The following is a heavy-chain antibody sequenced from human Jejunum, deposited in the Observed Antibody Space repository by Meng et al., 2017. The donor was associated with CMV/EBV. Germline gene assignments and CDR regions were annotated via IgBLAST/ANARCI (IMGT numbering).Heavy chain of an antibody. CDR1: GDSISSYY. D-gene: IGHD6-13*01. Sequence: QVQLQESGPGLVKPSETLSCTCTVSGDSISSYYWSWIRQPAGKGLEWIGHIYNSGSTNYNPSLMSRVTMSIDTSKNQFSLKLNSVTAADTAVYYCARVSGSRTRLRFDYWGQGTLVTVSS. J-gene: IGHJ4*02. CDR3: ARVSGSRTRLRFDY. CDR2: IYNSGST. V-gene: IGHV4-4*07.